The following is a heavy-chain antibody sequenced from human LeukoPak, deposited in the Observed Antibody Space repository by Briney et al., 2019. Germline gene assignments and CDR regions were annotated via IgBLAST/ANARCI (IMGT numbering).Heavy chain of an antibody. D-gene: IGHD3-16*01. Sequence: TGGSLRLSCAASGFTFSTYWMSWVRQAPGKGLEWVANIKQDGSEKYYVVSVEGRFTISRDNAKNSLLLQMSSLRAEDTAVYYCVRAQGLGESENHWGQGTLVTVSP. V-gene: IGHV3-7*01. CDR1: GFTFSTYW. CDR2: IKQDGSEK. J-gene: IGHJ4*02. CDR3: VRAQGLGESENH.